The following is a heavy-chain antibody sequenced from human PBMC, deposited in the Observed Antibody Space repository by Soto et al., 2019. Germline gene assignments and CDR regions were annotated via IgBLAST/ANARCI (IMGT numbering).Heavy chain of an antibody. D-gene: IGHD3-22*01. CDR1: GASITHYY. Sequence: SETLSLTCAVSGASITHYYWNLIRQSPGKGLEWIVSFSSTGSTVYNPSLGSRVTISLDTSKNQFSLKLSSVTAADTAVYYCARGSYYYDSSGYYHYWGQGTLVTVSS. J-gene: IGHJ4*02. V-gene: IGHV4-4*08. CDR2: FSSTGST. CDR3: ARGSYYYDSSGYYHY.